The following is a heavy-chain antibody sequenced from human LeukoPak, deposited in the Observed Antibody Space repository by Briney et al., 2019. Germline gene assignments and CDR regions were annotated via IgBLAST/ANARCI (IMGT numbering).Heavy chain of an antibody. Sequence: GGSLRLSCAASGFTFSSYAMSWVRQAPGKGLEWVSAISGSGGSTYYADSVKGRFTISRDNSKNTPYLQMNSLRAEDTAVYYCAKDLLGQGWFDPWGQGTLVTVSS. CDR3: AKDLLGQGWFDP. J-gene: IGHJ5*02. V-gene: IGHV3-23*01. CDR1: GFTFSSYA. CDR2: ISGSGGST.